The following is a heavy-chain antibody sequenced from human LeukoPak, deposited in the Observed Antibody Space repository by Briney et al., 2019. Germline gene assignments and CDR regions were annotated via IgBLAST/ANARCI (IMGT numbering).Heavy chain of an antibody. D-gene: IGHD2-15*01. V-gene: IGHV4-4*07. Sequence: NPSETLSLTCTVSGGSISSYYWSWIRQPAGKGLEWIGRIYTSGSTNYNPSLKSRVTMSVDTSTNQFSLKLSSVTAADTAVYYCAREVVVVVAATRHYYGMDVWGQGTTVTVSS. CDR2: IYTSGST. J-gene: IGHJ6*02. CDR1: GGSISSYY. CDR3: AREVVVVVAATRHYYGMDV.